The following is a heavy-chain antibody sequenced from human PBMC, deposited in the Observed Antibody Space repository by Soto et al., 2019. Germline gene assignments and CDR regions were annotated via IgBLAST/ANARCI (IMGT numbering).Heavy chain of an antibody. V-gene: IGHV1-8*01. CDR2: MNPNSGNT. CDR1: GYTFTSYD. CDR3: ARVKDTAMAGYYYYGMDV. Sequence: ASVKVSCKASGYTFTSYDINWVRQATGQGLEWMGWMNPNSGNTGYAQKFQGRVTMTRNTSISTAYMELSSLRSEDTAVYYCARVKDTAMAGYYYYGMDVWGQGTTVTVSS. J-gene: IGHJ6*02. D-gene: IGHD5-18*01.